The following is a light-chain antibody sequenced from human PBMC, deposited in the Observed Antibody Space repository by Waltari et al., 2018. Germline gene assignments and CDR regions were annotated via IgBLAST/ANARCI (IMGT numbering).Light chain of an antibody. J-gene: IGKJ1*01. CDR3: QQYNSYSWT. CDR2: DVS. Sequence: DIQMTQSPSPLSASVGDRVTISCRVSQSISSWLAWYQQKPGKAPKLLIYDVSTLESGVPSRFSGSGSGTEFTLTISSLQPDDFATYYCQQYNSYSWTFGQGTKVEI. V-gene: IGKV1-5*01. CDR1: QSISSW.